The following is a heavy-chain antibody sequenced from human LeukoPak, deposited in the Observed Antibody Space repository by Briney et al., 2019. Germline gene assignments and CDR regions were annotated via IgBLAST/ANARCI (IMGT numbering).Heavy chain of an antibody. J-gene: IGHJ4*02. Sequence: GGSLRLSCAASGFTFSSYAMHWVRQAPGKGLEWVAVISYDGSNKYYADSVKGRFTIPRDNSKNTLYLQMNSLRAEDTAVYYCARNRDSSGYYYVVDYWGQGTLVTVSS. CDR1: GFTFSSYA. V-gene: IGHV3-30-3*01. CDR3: ARNRDSSGYYYVVDY. D-gene: IGHD3-22*01. CDR2: ISYDGSNK.